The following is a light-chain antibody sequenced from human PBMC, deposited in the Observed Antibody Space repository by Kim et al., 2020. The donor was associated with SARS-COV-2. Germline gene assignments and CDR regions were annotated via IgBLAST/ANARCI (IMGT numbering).Light chain of an antibody. CDR2: RDN. CDR3: QVWDSSTGV. V-gene: IGLV3-9*01. CDR1: NIGTKN. Sequence: SYELTQPLSVSVALGQTTRITCGGNNIGTKNVHWYQQKPGQAPVLVIYRDNNRPSGIPERFSGSNSGNTATLTISRAQAGDEADYYCQVWDSSTGVFDGG. J-gene: IGLJ2*01.